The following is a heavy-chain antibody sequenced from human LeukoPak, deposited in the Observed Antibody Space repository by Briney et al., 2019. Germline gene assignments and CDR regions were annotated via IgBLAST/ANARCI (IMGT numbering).Heavy chain of an antibody. Sequence: GGSLRLSCATSGFPFSNYDMHWVRQAPGKGLEWVSYIHSSGGTIYYADSVKGRFTISRDSAKNSVYLRMNSLRAEATALYYCARKLTGTTYFDCWGQGILVTVSS. CDR3: ARKLTGTTYFDC. CDR2: IHSSGGTI. J-gene: IGHJ4*02. V-gene: IGHV3-48*03. D-gene: IGHD1-1*01. CDR1: GFPFSNYD.